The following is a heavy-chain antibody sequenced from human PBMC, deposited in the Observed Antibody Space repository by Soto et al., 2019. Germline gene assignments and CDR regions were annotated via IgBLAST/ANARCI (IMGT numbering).Heavy chain of an antibody. Sequence: GGSLRLSCAASGFTFSSYAMSWVRQAPGKGLEWVSAISGSGGSTYYADSVKGRFTISRDNSKNTLYLQMNSLRAEDTAVYYCAKGDYDFWSGTIYYMDVWGKGTTVIVSS. CDR2: ISGSGGST. V-gene: IGHV3-23*01. CDR3: AKGDYDFWSGTIYYMDV. J-gene: IGHJ6*03. D-gene: IGHD3-3*01. CDR1: GFTFSSYA.